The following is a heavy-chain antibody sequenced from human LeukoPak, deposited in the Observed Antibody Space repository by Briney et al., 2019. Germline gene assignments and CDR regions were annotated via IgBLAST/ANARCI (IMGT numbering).Heavy chain of an antibody. Sequence: PSETLSLTCTVSGGSISSSSYYWGWIRQSPGKGLEWIGSSYYSGSTYYNPSLESRVTISVDTSKNQFSLKLSSVTAADTAVYYCAREDSVLGTRLFDIWGQGTMVTVSS. V-gene: IGHV4-39*07. CDR1: GGSISSSSYY. D-gene: IGHD5/OR15-5a*01. J-gene: IGHJ3*02. CDR3: AREDSVLGTRLFDI. CDR2: SYYSGST.